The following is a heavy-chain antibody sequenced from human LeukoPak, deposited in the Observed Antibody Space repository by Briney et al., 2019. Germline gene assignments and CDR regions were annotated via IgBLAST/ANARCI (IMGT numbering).Heavy chain of an antibody. CDR3: ARSTDSGANGAFDI. CDR2: IYYSGST. CDR1: GGSISSSSYY. D-gene: IGHD1-26*01. J-gene: IGHJ3*02. V-gene: IGHV4-39*07. Sequence: SETLSLTCTVSGGSISSSSYYWGWIRQPPGKGLEWIGSIYYSGSTYYNPSLKSRVTISVDTSKNQFSLKLSSVTAADTAVYYCARSTDSGANGAFDIWSQGTMVTVSS.